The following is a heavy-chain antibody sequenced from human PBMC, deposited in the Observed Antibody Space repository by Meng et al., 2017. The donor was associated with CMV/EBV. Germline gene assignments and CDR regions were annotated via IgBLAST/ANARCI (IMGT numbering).Heavy chain of an antibody. V-gene: IGHV3-30*02. CDR3: ARGASGTYFFDS. CDR2: IRYDGSNT. CDR1: GFRFSAYG. Sequence: GGSLRLSCAASGFRFSAYGMHWVRQAPGKGLEWVTFIRYDGSNTYYADSVKGRFTISRDNSRNRLFLQMNSLRPEDTAVYYCARGASGTYFFDSWGQGTLVTV. J-gene: IGHJ4*02. D-gene: IGHD1-26*01.